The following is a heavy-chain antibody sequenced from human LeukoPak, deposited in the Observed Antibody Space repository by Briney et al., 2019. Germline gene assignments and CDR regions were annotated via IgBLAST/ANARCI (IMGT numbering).Heavy chain of an antibody. CDR1: GFTFSSYA. Sequence: GGSLRLSCAASGFTFSSYAMSWVRQAPGKGLEWVSTISGSGAGTYYADSVKGRFTISRDNPKNTLYLQMNSLRAEDTAIYYCAKGTRGSGTSYNDDYWGQGTQVTVSS. V-gene: IGHV3-23*01. D-gene: IGHD3-10*01. J-gene: IGHJ4*02. CDR2: ISGSGAGT. CDR3: AKGTRGSGTSYNDDY.